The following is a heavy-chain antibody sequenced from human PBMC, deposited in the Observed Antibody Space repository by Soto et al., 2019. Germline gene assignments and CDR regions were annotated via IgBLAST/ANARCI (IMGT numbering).Heavy chain of an antibody. CDR1: GGSFGGYY. Sequence: PSETLSLTCAVYGGSFGGYYWSWIRQPPGKGLEWIGEINHSGSTNYNPSLKSRVTISVDTSKNQFSLKLSSVTAADTAVYYCARVGYCSGGSCSEYYFDYWGQGTLVTVSS. CDR2: INHSGST. J-gene: IGHJ4*02. V-gene: IGHV4-34*01. D-gene: IGHD2-15*01. CDR3: ARVGYCSGGSCSEYYFDY.